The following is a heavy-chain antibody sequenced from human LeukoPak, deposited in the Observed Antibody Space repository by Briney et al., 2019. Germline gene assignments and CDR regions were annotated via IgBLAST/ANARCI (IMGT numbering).Heavy chain of an antibody. J-gene: IGHJ4*02. Sequence: GESLEISFPGSGYLFANYWLGWVRQMPGKGLEWMGIIYPGDSDTKYSPSFQGQVTISADKSINTAYLQLSSLKASDTAMYYCARLDYYANSGTDYWGQGTLVTVSS. D-gene: IGHD3-22*01. CDR3: ARLDYYANSGTDY. CDR2: IYPGDSDT. V-gene: IGHV5-51*01. CDR1: GYLFANYW.